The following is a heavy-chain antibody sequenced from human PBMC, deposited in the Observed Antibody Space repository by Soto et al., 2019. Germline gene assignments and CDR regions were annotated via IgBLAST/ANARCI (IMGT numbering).Heavy chain of an antibody. CDR2: ISSSSSYI. V-gene: IGHV3-21*01. Sequence: EVQLVESGGGLVKPGGSLRLSCAASGFTFSSYSMNWVRQAPGKGLEWVSSISSSSSYIYYADSVKGRFTISRDNAKNSLYLQRNSLRAEDTAVYYCARDLGGVPAAMFNYYYYMDVWGKGTTVTVSS. CDR3: ARDLGGVPAAMFNYYYYMDV. D-gene: IGHD2-2*01. J-gene: IGHJ6*03. CDR1: GFTFSSYS.